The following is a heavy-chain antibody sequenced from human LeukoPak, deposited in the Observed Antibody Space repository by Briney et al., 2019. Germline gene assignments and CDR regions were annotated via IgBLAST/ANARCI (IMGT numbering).Heavy chain of an antibody. CDR2: IKQDGSEK. J-gene: IGHJ4*02. CDR3: ARARSVYCSGGSCSHYFDY. V-gene: IGHV3-7*01. Sequence: PGGSLRLSCAASGFTFSSYWMSWVRQAPGKGLEWVANIKQDGSEKYYVDSVKGRFTISRDNAKNSLYLQMNSLRAEDTAVYYCARARSVYCSGGSCSHYFDYWGQGTLVTVSS. CDR1: GFTFSSYW. D-gene: IGHD2-15*01.